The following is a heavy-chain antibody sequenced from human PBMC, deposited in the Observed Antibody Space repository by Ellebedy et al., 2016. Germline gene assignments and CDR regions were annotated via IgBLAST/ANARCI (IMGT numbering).Heavy chain of an antibody. Sequence: GESLKISXAASGFTFTSHSMAWVRQPPGKGLEWVSSISLGGTSTYYAYSVKGRFTISRDNANNSVYLQMNNLRPEDTALYYCARVVRRFDHWGQGTLVTVSS. J-gene: IGHJ5*02. CDR3: ARVVRRFDH. V-gene: IGHV3-21*01. D-gene: IGHD3-10*01. CDR2: ISLGGTST. CDR1: GFTFTSHS.